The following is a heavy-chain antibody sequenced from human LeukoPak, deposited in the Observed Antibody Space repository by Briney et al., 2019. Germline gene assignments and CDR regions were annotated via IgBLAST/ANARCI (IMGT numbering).Heavy chain of an antibody. V-gene: IGHV4-38-2*01. Sequence: SETLSLTCAVSGYSISSGYYWGWIRQPPGKGLEWIGSIYHSGSTYYNTSLKSRVTISVDTSKNQFSLKLSSVTAADTAVYYCARKWLPYYFDYWGQGTLVTGSS. J-gene: IGHJ4*02. CDR2: IYHSGST. D-gene: IGHD3-22*01. CDR3: ARKWLPYYFDY. CDR1: GYSISSGYY.